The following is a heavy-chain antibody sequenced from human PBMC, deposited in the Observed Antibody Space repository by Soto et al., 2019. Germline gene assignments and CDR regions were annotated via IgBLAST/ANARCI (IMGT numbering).Heavy chain of an antibody. J-gene: IGHJ4*02. CDR2: ISGSGGST. V-gene: IGHV3-23*01. D-gene: IGHD6-19*01. Sequence: EVQLLESGGGLVQPGGSLRLSCAASGFTFSSYAMSWVRQAPGKGLEWVSAISGSGGSTYYADSVKGRFTISRDNSKNALYLQMNSLRAEDTAVYYCAKDVGRWLGRGGFDYWGQGTLVTVSS. CDR1: GFTFSSYA. CDR3: AKDVGRWLGRGGFDY.